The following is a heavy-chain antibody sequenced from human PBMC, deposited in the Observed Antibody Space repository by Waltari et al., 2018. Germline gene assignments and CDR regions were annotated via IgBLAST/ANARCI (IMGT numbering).Heavy chain of an antibody. CDR1: GGSFSGYY. Sequence: QVQLQQWGAGLLKPSETLSLTCAVYGGSFSGYYWSWIRQPPGKGLEWSGEINHSGSTNYNPSLKSRVTISVDTSKNQFSLKLSSVTAADTAVYYCARGGGGIAARYFDYWGQGTLVTVSS. J-gene: IGHJ4*02. V-gene: IGHV4-34*01. CDR3: ARGGGGIAARYFDY. D-gene: IGHD6-6*01. CDR2: INHSGST.